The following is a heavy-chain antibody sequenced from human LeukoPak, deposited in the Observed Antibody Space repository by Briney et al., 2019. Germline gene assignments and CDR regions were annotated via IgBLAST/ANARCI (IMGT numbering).Heavy chain of an antibody. CDR1: GYTFTGYY. CDR3: ARVLFTIFGVVIFGSEDYYGMDV. Sequence: ASVKVSCKASGYTFTGYYMHWVRQAPGQGLEWMGWINPNSGGTNYAQKFQDRVTMTRDTSISTAYMELSRLRSDDTAVYYCARVLFTIFGVVIFGSEDYYGMDVWGQGTTVTVSS. D-gene: IGHD3-3*01. CDR2: INPNSGGT. V-gene: IGHV1-2*02. J-gene: IGHJ6*02.